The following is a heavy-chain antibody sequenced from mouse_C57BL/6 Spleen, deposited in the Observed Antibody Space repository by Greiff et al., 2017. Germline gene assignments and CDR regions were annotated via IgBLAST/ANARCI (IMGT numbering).Heavy chain of an antibody. CDR3: ARSCYDERFAY. V-gene: IGHV1-61*01. D-gene: IGHD2-12*01. Sequence: QVQLQQPGAELVRPGSSVKLSCKASGYTFTSYWMDWVKQRPGQGLEWIGNIYPSDSETHYNQQFKDKATLTVDKSSSTAYMQLSSLTSEDSAVYYCARSCYDERFAYWGQGTLVTVSA. CDR2: IYPSDSET. J-gene: IGHJ3*01. CDR1: GYTFTSYW.